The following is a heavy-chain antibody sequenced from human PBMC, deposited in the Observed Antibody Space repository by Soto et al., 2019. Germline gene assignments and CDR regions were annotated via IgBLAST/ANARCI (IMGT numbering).Heavy chain of an antibody. CDR1: GYTFTSYD. Sequence: AAVQVYCKASGYTFTSYDINWVRQATGQGLEWMGWMNPNSGNTGYAQKFQGRVTMTRNTSISTAYMELSSLRSEDTAVYYCARVNVATIMSNYYYGMDVWGQGTTVTVSS. D-gene: IGHD5-12*01. CDR2: MNPNSGNT. CDR3: ARVNVATIMSNYYYGMDV. V-gene: IGHV1-8*01. J-gene: IGHJ6*02.